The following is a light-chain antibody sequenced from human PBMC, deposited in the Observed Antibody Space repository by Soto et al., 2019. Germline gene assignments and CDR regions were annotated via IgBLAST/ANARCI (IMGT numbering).Light chain of an antibody. J-gene: IGKJ1*01. Sequence: EIVLTQSPGPLSLSPGERATLSCRASQSVSTYLAWYQQKPGHAPRLLIYGASSRATGIPARFSGSGPGTEFTLTISSPQSEDFAVYYCQQYKNWPRTFGQGTKV. CDR1: QSVSTY. CDR3: QQYKNWPRT. CDR2: GAS. V-gene: IGKV3-15*01.